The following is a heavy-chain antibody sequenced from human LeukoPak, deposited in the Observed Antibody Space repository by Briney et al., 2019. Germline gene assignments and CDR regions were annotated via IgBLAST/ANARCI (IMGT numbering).Heavy chain of an antibody. J-gene: IGHJ4*02. CDR3: ARSNGWYSFDY. D-gene: IGHD6-19*01. CDR1: GGSISNYF. V-gene: IGHV4-59*01. CDR2: IYDSGTS. Sequence: SETLSLTCTVSGGSISNYFWSWIRQPPGKGLEWVAYIYDSGTSNYNPSLKSRVTTSVDTSKNQFSLSLSSVTAADTAVYYCARSNGWYSFDYWGQGTLVTVSS.